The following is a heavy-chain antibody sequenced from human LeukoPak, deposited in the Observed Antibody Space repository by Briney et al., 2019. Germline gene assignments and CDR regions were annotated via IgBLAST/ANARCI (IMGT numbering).Heavy chain of an antibody. V-gene: IGHV4-59*01. D-gene: IGHD6-19*01. Sequence: SQTLSLTCTVSGGSISGYYWSWIRQPPGKGLEWIGYIYYSGSTNYNPSLKSRVTISVDTSKNQFSLKLSSVTAADTAVYYCARDRSSSGWYHYWGQGTLVTVSS. J-gene: IGHJ4*02. CDR1: GGSISGYY. CDR2: IYYSGST. CDR3: ARDRSSSGWYHY.